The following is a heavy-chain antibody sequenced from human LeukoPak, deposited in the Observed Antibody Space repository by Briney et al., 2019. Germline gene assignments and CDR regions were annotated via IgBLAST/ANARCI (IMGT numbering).Heavy chain of an antibody. D-gene: IGHD4-11*01. V-gene: IGHV3-30-3*01. Sequence: TGRSLRLSRAASGFTFSSYAMHWVRQAPGKGLEWVAVISYDGSNKYYADSVKGRFTISRDNAKNSLYLQMNSLRAEDTAVYYCARDVVSNYGGWDYWGQGTLVTVSS. CDR2: ISYDGSNK. CDR1: GFTFSSYA. J-gene: IGHJ4*02. CDR3: ARDVVSNYGGWDY.